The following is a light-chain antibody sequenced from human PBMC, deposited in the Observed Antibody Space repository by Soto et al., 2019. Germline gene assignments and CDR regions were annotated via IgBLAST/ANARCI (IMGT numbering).Light chain of an antibody. CDR3: QQYGSSPGT. J-gene: IGKJ1*01. Sequence: EIVLTQSPGTLSLSPGERATLSCRASQSVSSSYLAWYQQKPGQAHRLLIYGASSRATGIPDRFSGSGSGTDFPLTISRLEPEDFAVYYCQQYGSSPGTFGQGTKLAIK. V-gene: IGKV3-20*01. CDR1: QSVSSSY. CDR2: GAS.